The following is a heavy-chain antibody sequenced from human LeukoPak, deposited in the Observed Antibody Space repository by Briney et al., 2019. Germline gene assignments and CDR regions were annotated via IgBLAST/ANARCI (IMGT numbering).Heavy chain of an antibody. CDR3: AKDDSSGWYSGNNWFDP. CDR1: GFTFSSYW. D-gene: IGHD6-19*01. CDR2: IKQDGSEK. Sequence: PGGSLRLPCAASGFTFSSYWMSWVRQAPGKGLEWVANIKQDGSEKYYVDSVKGRFTISRDNAKNSLYLQMNSLRAEDTAVYYCAKDDSSGWYSGNNWFDPWGQGTLVTVSS. V-gene: IGHV3-7*03. J-gene: IGHJ5*02.